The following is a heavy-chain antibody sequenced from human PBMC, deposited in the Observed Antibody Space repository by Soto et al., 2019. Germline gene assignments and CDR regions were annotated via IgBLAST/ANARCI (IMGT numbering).Heavy chain of an antibody. Sequence: QITLKESGPTLVKPTQTLTLTCTFSGFSLSTSGVGVGWIRQPPGKALEWLALIYWDDDKRYSPSLKSRLTITKDTSKTQVVLTLTKLDTVDTATYYCARGGWTTYYSPFFDYWGQGTLVTFSS. CDR1: GFSLSTSGVG. CDR3: ARGGWTTYYSPFFDY. J-gene: IGHJ4*02. V-gene: IGHV2-5*02. D-gene: IGHD3-10*01. CDR2: IYWDDDK.